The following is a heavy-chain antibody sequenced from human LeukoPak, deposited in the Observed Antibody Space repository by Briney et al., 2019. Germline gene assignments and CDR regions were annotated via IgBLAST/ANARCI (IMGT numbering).Heavy chain of an antibody. Sequence: ASVKVSCKASGDRLNTFGISWVRQVPGQGLEWMGWISGYNGNTRYSRKLLGRVTLTTDTSSSTAYMELRSLRSDDTAVYYCARKIAPGGTGMGCFDAWGQGTLVLVAS. CDR1: GDRLNTFG. J-gene: IGHJ5*02. CDR3: ARKIAPGGTGMGCFDA. V-gene: IGHV1-18*01. CDR2: ISGYNGNT. D-gene: IGHD1-26*01.